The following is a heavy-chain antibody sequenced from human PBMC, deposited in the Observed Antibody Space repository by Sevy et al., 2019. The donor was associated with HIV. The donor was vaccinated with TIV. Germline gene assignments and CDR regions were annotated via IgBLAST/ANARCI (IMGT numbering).Heavy chain of an antibody. CDR1: GYLFTSYR. CDR3: ARAYCSGGRCYSLAY. J-gene: IGHJ4*02. V-gene: IGHV1-18*01. D-gene: IGHD2-15*01. CDR2: ISPHNGGT. Sequence: ASVKVSCKASGYLFTSYRITWVRQAPGKRLELVGWISPHNGGTNYAQRVQDRVTMITDTSTTTAYMELRSLTSDDSAVYYCARAYCSGGRCYSLAYWGQGTLVTVSS.